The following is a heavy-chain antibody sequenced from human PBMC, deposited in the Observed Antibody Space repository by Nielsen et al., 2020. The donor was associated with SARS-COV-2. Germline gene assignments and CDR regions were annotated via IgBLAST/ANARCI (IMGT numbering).Heavy chain of an antibody. V-gene: IGHV1-69*04. J-gene: IGHJ4*02. CDR3: ARDDEAGANFVDS. CDR1: GYTFTDYY. CDR2: IIPLLDIA. Sequence: SVKVSCKASGYTFTDYYIHWVRQAPGQGLEWMGRIIPLLDIANYAQKFQGRVTITADKSTTTVYMELRSLRFDDTAVYYCARDDEAGANFVDSWGQGTQVTVSS. D-gene: IGHD1-26*01.